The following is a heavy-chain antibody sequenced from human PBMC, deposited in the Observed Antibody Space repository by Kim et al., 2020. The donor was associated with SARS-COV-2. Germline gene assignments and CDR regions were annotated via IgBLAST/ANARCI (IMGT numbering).Heavy chain of an antibody. D-gene: IGHD3-9*01. CDR3: ARDWLRRNYDILTGYYGFDP. Sequence: ASVKVSCKASGYTFTSYAMHWVRQAPGQRLEWMGWINAGNGNTKYSQKFQGRVTITRDTSASTAYMELRSLRSEDTAVYYCARDWLRRNYDILTGYYGFDPWGQGTLVNVSS. J-gene: IGHJ5*02. CDR2: INAGNGNT. CDR1: GYTFTSYA. V-gene: IGHV1-3*01.